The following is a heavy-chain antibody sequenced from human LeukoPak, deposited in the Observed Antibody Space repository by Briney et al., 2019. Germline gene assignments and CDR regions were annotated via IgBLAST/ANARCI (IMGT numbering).Heavy chain of an antibody. CDR2: ISGSGDST. CDR1: GFTFSNYA. J-gene: IGHJ4*02. V-gene: IGHV3-23*01. D-gene: IGHD3-16*01. Sequence: GGSLRLSCAASGFTFSNYAMSWVRQAPGKGLEWVSIISGSGDSTYYADSVKGRFPSSRDNSNNTLDLQMNSLRAEDTAVYYCAKHWGPAETPFDNWGQGILVTVSS. CDR3: AKHWGPAETPFDN.